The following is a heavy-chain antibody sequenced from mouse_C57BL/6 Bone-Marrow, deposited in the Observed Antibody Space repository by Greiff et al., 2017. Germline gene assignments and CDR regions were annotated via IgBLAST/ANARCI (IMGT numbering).Heavy chain of an antibody. V-gene: IGHV1-81*01. Sequence: VQLQQSGAELARPGASVKLSCKASGYTFTSYGISWVKQRTGQGLEWIGEIYPRSGNTNYNKKFKGKATLTADKSSSTAYMELRSLTSEDSAVYFCARSRDYDYSWFAYWGQGTLVTVSA. D-gene: IGHD2-4*01. CDR2: IYPRSGNT. CDR3: ARSRDYDYSWFAY. CDR1: GYTFTSYG. J-gene: IGHJ3*01.